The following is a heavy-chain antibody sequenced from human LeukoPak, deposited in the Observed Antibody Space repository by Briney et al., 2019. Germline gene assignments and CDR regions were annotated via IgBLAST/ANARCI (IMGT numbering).Heavy chain of an antibody. CDR3: ARGPSSFSSSWYSWFDP. J-gene: IGHJ5*02. Sequence: ASVKVSCKASGYTFTSYYMHWVRQAPGQGLEWMGIINPSGGSRSYAQKFQGRVAMTRDTSTSTVYMELSSLRSEDTAVYYCARGPSSFSSSWYSWFDPWGLGTLVTVPS. V-gene: IGHV1-46*01. CDR2: INPSGGSR. D-gene: IGHD6-13*01. CDR1: GYTFTSYY.